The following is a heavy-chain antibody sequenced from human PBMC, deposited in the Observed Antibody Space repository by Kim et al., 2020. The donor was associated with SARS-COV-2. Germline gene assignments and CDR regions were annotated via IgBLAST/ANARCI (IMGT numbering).Heavy chain of an antibody. CDR3: AKGYYDILTGYFDY. J-gene: IGHJ4*02. CDR2: ISWNSGSI. D-gene: IGHD3-9*01. V-gene: IGHV3-9*01. Sequence: GGSLRLSCAASGFTFDDYAMHWVRQAPGKGLEWVSGISWNSGSIGYADSVKGRFTISRDNAKNSLYLQMNSLRAEDTALYYCAKGYYDILTGYFDYWGQGTRVTVSS. CDR1: GFTFDDYA.